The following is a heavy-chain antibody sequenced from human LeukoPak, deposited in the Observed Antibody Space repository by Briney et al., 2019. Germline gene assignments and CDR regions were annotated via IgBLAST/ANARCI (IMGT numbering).Heavy chain of an antibody. CDR3: GKDWSAAHDY. CDR1: GFTFSIFG. D-gene: IGHD3-3*01. CDR2: ISYDGSDK. Sequence: GKSLRLSCAASGFTFSIFGMHWVRQAPGKGPEWVALISYDGSDKYYADSVKGRFTISRDNSKSTLYLQMNSLRAEDTAVYYCGKDWSAAHDYWGQGTLVTVSS. J-gene: IGHJ4*02. V-gene: IGHV3-30*18.